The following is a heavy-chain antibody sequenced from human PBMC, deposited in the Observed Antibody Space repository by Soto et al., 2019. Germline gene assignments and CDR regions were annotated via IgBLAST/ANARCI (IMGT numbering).Heavy chain of an antibody. CDR1: GGTFSNYA. CDR2: IIPIFGTS. Sequence: QVQLVQSGAEVKKPGSSVTVSCKASGGTFSNYAISWVRQAPGQGLEWVGGIIPIFGTSDNAQKFQGRVSITADESTRTAYMELSSLTSEDTAVYYCARRIPRGYSPYGLDSWGQGTLVIVSS. V-gene: IGHV1-69*12. CDR3: ARRIPRGYSPYGLDS. D-gene: IGHD5-12*01. J-gene: IGHJ4*02.